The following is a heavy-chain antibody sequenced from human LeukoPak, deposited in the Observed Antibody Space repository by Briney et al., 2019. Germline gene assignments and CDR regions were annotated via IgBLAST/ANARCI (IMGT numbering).Heavy chain of an antibody. V-gene: IGHV3-23*01. D-gene: IGHD6-19*01. Sequence: GGSLRLSCAASGFTFNNYAMNWVRQSPGKGLEWVSVISASGGSTNYADSVEGRFTISRDNSKNTLYLQMNSLRADDTAVYYCAKDRWGGGWYRAPTFDYWGQGTLVSVSS. CDR3: AKDRWGGGWYRAPTFDY. J-gene: IGHJ4*02. CDR2: ISASGGST. CDR1: GFTFNNYA.